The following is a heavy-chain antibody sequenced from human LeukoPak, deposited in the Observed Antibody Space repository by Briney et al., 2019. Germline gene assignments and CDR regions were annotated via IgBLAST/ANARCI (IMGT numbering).Heavy chain of an antibody. V-gene: IGHV3-49*04. D-gene: IGHD3-22*01. CDR3: TRPLGGDSSGYYIDY. J-gene: IGHJ4*02. CDR1: GFTFGDYA. CDR2: IRSKAYGGTT. Sequence: GGSLRLSCTASGFTFGDYAMSWVRQAPGKGLEWVGFIRSKAYGGTTEYAASVKGRFTISRDDSKSIAYLQMNSLKTEDTAVYYCTRPLGGDSSGYYIDYWGQGTLVTVSS.